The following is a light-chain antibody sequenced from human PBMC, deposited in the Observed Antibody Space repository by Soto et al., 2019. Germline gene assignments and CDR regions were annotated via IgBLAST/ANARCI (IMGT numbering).Light chain of an antibody. CDR3: QQYNDWPLT. CDR1: QSVSSN. CDR2: GAF. V-gene: IGKV3-15*01. Sequence: EIVLTQSPVTLSVSPWERATLSCRASQSVSSNLAWYQQKPGQAPSLLIYGAFTRATGIPARFSGTGSGTEFTPTISSLQSEDFALYYCQQYNDWPLTFGQGTKVDIK. J-gene: IGKJ1*01.